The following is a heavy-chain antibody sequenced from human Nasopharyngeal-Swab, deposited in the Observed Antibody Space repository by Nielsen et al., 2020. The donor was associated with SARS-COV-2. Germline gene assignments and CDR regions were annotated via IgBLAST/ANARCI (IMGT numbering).Heavy chain of an antibody. CDR2: INPNSGGT. D-gene: IGHD3-22*01. Sequence: ASVKVSCKASGYTFTGYYMHWVRQAPGQGLEWMGWINPNSGGTNHAQKFQGRVTMTRDTSISTAYMELSRLRSDDTAVYYCARDPYDSSGYPYYYGMDVWGQGTTVTVSS. CDR3: ARDPYDSSGYPYYYGMDV. CDR1: GYTFTGYY. V-gene: IGHV1-2*02. J-gene: IGHJ6*02.